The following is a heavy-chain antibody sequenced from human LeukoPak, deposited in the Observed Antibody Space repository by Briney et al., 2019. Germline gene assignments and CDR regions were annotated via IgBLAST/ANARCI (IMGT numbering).Heavy chain of an antibody. V-gene: IGHV3-64*01. Sequence: GGSLRLSCAASGFTFSSYAMHWVRQAPGKGLEYVSAISGNGVSTDYANSVKGRFTISRDNSKNTLYLQMGSLRAEDMAVYYCARRPDSGSYYVDYWGQGTLVTVSS. CDR1: GFTFSSYA. CDR2: ISGNGVST. CDR3: ARRPDSGSYYVDY. D-gene: IGHD1-26*01. J-gene: IGHJ4*02.